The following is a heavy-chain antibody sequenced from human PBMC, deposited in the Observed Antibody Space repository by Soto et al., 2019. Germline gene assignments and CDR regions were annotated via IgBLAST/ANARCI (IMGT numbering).Heavy chain of an antibody. CDR3: AKCPSSTPLNYYYYYGMDV. D-gene: IGHD2-2*01. J-gene: IGHJ6*02. Sequence: QVQLVESGGGVVQPGRSLRLSCAASGFTFSSYGMHWVRQAPGKGLEWVAVISYDGSNKYYADSVKGRFTISRDNSKNTLYLQMNSLRAEDTAVYYCAKCPSSTPLNYYYYYGMDVWGQGTTVTVSS. CDR1: GFTFSSYG. V-gene: IGHV3-30*18. CDR2: ISYDGSNK.